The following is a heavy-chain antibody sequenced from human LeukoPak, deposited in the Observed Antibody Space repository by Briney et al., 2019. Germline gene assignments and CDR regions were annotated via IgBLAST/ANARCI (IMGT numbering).Heavy chain of an antibody. V-gene: IGHV3-30*02. CDR1: GFTFSSYG. CDR3: AKDPTGYYGSGSYFY. CDR2: IRYDGSNK. J-gene: IGHJ4*02. Sequence: PGGSLRLSCAASGFTFSSYGMHWVRQAPGKGLEWVAFIRYDGSNKYYADSVKGLFTISRDNSKNTLYLQMNSLRAEDTAVYYCAKDPTGYYGSGSYFYWGQGTLVTVSS. D-gene: IGHD3-10*01.